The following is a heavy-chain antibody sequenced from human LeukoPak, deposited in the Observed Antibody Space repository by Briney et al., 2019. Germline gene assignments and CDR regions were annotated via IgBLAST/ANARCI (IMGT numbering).Heavy chain of an antibody. CDR1: GFTFSSYA. V-gene: IGHV3-23*01. CDR2: ISGSGGST. CDR3: ANIPNAPGYYYGSGSYYRPY. Sequence: GGSLRLSCAASGFTFSSYAMSWVRQAPGKGLEWVSAISGSGGSTYYADSMKGRFTISRDNSKNTLYLQMNSLRAEDTPVYYCANIPNAPGYYYGSGSYYRPYWGQGTLVTVSS. D-gene: IGHD3-10*01. J-gene: IGHJ4*02.